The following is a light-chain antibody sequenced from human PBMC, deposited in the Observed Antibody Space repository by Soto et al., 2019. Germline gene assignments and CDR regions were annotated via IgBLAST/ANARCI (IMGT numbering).Light chain of an antibody. V-gene: IGKV3-20*01. CDR1: QSVSSSN. CDR2: GAS. J-gene: IGKJ1*01. CDR3: QHYGSSPWT. Sequence: EIVLTQSPGTLALCPGDRATLYCRASQSVSSSNLAWYQQKRGQSPRLLIYGASSRATGIPDRFSGSGSGPDFTLTISRLEPEDFAVYFCQHYGSSPWTFGQGTKVDIK.